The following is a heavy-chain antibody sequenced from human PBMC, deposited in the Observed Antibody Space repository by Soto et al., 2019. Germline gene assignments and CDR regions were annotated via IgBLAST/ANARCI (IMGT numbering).Heavy chain of an antibody. CDR2: ISYDGSNK. D-gene: IGHD3-10*01. CDR3: ARDWGSQVLWFGE. V-gene: IGHV3-30-3*01. Sequence: QVQLVESGGGVVQPGRSLRLSCAASGFTFSSYAMHWVRQAPGKGLEWVAVISYDGSNKYYADSVKGRFTISRDNSKNTLYLQMKSLRAEDTAVYYCARDWGSQVLWFGEGGQGTLVTVSS. CDR1: GFTFSSYA. J-gene: IGHJ4*02.